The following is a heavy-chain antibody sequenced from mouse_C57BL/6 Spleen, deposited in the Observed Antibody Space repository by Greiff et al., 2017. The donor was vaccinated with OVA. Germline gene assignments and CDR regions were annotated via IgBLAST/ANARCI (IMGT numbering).Heavy chain of an antibody. D-gene: IGHD3-2*02. V-gene: IGHV2-9-1*01. CDR2: IWTGGGT. J-gene: IGHJ4*01. CDR1: GFSLTSYA. Sequence: VQRVESGPGLVAPSQSLSITCTVSGFSLTSYAISWVRQPPGKGLEWLGVIWTGGGTNYNSALKSRLSISKDNSKSQVFLKMNSLQTDDTARYYCARNWLSSGYYAMDYWGQGTSVTVSS. CDR3: ARNWLSSGYYAMDY.